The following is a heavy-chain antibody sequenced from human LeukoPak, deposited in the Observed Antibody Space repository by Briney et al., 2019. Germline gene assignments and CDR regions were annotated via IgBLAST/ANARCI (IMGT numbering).Heavy chain of an antibody. D-gene: IGHD3-10*01. J-gene: IGHJ6*03. CDR3: AKDRGFYYYYMDV. V-gene: IGHV3-30*02. CDR1: GFTFSSYG. CDR2: IWYDGSNK. Sequence: GGSLRLSCAASGFTFSSYGMHWVRQAPGKGLEWVAFIWYDGSNKYYADSVKGRFTISRDNSKNTLYLQMNSLRAEDTAVYYCAKDRGFYYYYMDVWGKGTTVTVSS.